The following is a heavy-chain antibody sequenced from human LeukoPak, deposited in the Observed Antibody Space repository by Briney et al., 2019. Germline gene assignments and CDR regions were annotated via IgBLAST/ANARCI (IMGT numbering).Heavy chain of an antibody. Sequence: GGSLRLSCAASGFTFRNYGMTWVRQAPGKGLEWVSAISGSGGSTDYADSVKGRFTISRDNSKNTLYLQMNSLRAEDTAVYYCAKGDYGDYDPFYPWGQGTLVSVSS. CDR2: ISGSGGST. CDR1: GFTFRNYG. D-gene: IGHD4-17*01. CDR3: AKGDYGDYDPFYP. J-gene: IGHJ5*02. V-gene: IGHV3-23*01.